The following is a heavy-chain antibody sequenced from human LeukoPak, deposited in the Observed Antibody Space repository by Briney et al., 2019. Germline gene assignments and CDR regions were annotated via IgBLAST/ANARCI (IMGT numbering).Heavy chain of an antibody. J-gene: IGHJ4*02. Sequence: SGPTLVKPTQTLTLTCTFSGFSLSTSGVGVGWIRQPPGKALEWLALTYWDDDRLYSPSLKSRLTITKDTSKNQVVLRMSNMDPVDTATYYCAHRFEGFGELSFDYWGQGTLVTVSS. CDR2: TYWDDDR. CDR1: GFSLSTSGVG. D-gene: IGHD3-10*01. CDR3: AHRFEGFGELSFDY. V-gene: IGHV2-5*02.